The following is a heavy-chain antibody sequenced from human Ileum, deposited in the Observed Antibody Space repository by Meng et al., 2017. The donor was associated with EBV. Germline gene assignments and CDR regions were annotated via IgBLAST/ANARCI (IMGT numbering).Heavy chain of an antibody. CDR2: LNPNTGGT. D-gene: IGHD6-13*01. CDR1: EYSFTGYF. Sequence: QGQLVPSGAGVNEPWDSGNVYCKAPEYSFTGYFIHWVLQAPGEGLEWMGRLNPNTGGTNYAQKFQDRVNMTRDTSISTTYMELSSLTSDETALYYCVKAQYSSSEHWFESWGQGSLVTVSS. V-gene: IGHV1-2*06. CDR3: VKAQYSSSEHWFES. J-gene: IGHJ5*01.